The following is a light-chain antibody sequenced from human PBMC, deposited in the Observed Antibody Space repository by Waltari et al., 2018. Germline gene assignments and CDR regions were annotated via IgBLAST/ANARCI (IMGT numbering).Light chain of an antibody. CDR1: QSITKY. CDR2: GAS. J-gene: IGKJ1*01. Sequence: DIQMTQSPSSLSASVGDRVTITCRTSQSITKYLNWYSQKPEKAPNLLIYGASSLQSGVPSRFSGSGSGTDFTLTISNVQPEDFATYYCQQTYTTPRTFGQGTKVEVK. V-gene: IGKV1-39*01. CDR3: QQTYTTPRT.